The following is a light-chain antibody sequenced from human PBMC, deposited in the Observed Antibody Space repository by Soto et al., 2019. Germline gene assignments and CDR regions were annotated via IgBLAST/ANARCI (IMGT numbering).Light chain of an antibody. Sequence: DIXMTXXPSSLSASVGDRVTITCRASQGISNYLAWYQQKPGSVPKLLVYAASILQSGVPSRFSGSGSGTDFTLTISSLQPEDVATYYCQKYNSDSALTFGGGTKVEIK. J-gene: IGKJ4*01. V-gene: IGKV1-27*01. CDR3: QKYNSDSALT. CDR2: AAS. CDR1: QGISNY.